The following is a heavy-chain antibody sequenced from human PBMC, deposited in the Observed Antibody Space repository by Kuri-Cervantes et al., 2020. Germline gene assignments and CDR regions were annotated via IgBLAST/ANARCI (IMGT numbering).Heavy chain of an antibody. Sequence: GGSLRLSCAASGFTFNTYNMNWVRQAPGRGLEWVSSIGSSSSYIYYADSVKGRFTIPRDNAKNSLYLQMNSLRAEDTAVYYCARMNNWGSRVLDYWGQGTLVTVSS. V-gene: IGHV3-21*01. J-gene: IGHJ4*02. CDR3: ARMNNWGSRVLDY. CDR2: IGSSSSYI. CDR1: GFTFNTYN. D-gene: IGHD7-27*01.